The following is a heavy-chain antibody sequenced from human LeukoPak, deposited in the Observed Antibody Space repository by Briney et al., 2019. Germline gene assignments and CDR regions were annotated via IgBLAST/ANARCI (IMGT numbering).Heavy chain of an antibody. CDR2: INPNSGGT. V-gene: IGHV1-2*02. Sequence: GASVKVSCTASGYTFTGYYMHWVRQAPGQGLEWMGWINPNSGGTNYAQKFQGRVTMTRDTSISTAYMELSRLRSDDTAVYYCARDLYDSRDYESQPRDYWGQGTLVTVSS. CDR1: GYTFTGYY. D-gene: IGHD3-22*01. CDR3: ARDLYDSRDYESQPRDY. J-gene: IGHJ4*02.